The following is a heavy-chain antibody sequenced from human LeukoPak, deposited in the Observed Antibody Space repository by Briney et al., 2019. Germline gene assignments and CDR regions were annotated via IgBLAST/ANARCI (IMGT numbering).Heavy chain of an antibody. Sequence: GASVKVSCKASGYTFTSCYMHWVRQAPGQGLEWMGIINPSGGSTSYAQKFQGRVTMTTDTSTSTAYMELRSLRSDDTAVYYCARDLRFKSYGYEIPLYWGQGTLVTVSS. CDR3: ARDLRFKSYGYEIPLY. CDR1: GYTFTSCY. J-gene: IGHJ4*02. CDR2: INPSGGST. D-gene: IGHD5-18*01. V-gene: IGHV1-46*01.